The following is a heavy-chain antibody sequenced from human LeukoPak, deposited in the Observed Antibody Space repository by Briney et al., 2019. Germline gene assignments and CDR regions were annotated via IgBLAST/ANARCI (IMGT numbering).Heavy chain of an antibody. Sequence: GGSLRLSCGASEFSLRSYSRDWVRQAPGKGLEWVSHINSGSSTIYYADSVKGRFTISRDNAGNSLYLHMSSLRAEDTAVYYCARVLLERPGIDSFDMWGQGTMVTVSS. J-gene: IGHJ3*02. CDR1: EFSLRSYS. V-gene: IGHV3-48*01. CDR3: ARVLLERPGIDSFDM. D-gene: IGHD1-1*01. CDR2: INSGSSTI.